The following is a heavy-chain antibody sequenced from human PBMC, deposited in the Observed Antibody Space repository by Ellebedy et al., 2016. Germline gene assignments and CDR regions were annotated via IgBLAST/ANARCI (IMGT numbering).Heavy chain of an antibody. J-gene: IGHJ6*02. V-gene: IGHV3-7*03. CDR3: ARSRRQTEYLGLV. Sequence: GGSLRLSCAASGFTFSDFWLTWVRQVPGKGLEWVANIDQDGSGKNYVDSIKGRFIISRDNAKNSLYLQMNSLRVEDTAVYYCARSRRQTEYLGLVWGQGTTVIVSS. D-gene: IGHD2/OR15-2a*01. CDR2: IDQDGSGK. CDR1: GFTFSDFW.